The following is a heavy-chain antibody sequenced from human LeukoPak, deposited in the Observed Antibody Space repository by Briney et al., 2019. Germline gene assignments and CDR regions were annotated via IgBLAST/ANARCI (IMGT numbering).Heavy chain of an antibody. Sequence: GGSLRLSREAAGFNFSGYEMNWVRQAPGKGLEWISFISPSSDNIHFADSVKGRFTISRDNTKNSVYLQMNRLRVEDTAVYYCARAPGYYWGQGTLVTVSS. CDR3: ARAPGYY. CDR1: GFNFSGYE. CDR2: ISPSSDNI. V-gene: IGHV3-48*03. J-gene: IGHJ4*02.